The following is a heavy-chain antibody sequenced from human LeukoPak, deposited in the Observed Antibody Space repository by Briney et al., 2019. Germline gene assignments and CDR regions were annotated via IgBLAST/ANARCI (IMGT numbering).Heavy chain of an antibody. CDR1: GYTFTGYY. Sequence: ASVKVSCKASGYTFTGYYMHWVRQAPGQGLEWMGRINPNSGGTNYAQKFQGRVTMTRDTSISTAYMELSSLRSEDTAVYYCARGPYSSGWTDYGMDVWGQGTTVTVSS. D-gene: IGHD6-19*01. CDR3: ARGPYSSGWTDYGMDV. CDR2: INPNSGGT. V-gene: IGHV1-2*06. J-gene: IGHJ6*02.